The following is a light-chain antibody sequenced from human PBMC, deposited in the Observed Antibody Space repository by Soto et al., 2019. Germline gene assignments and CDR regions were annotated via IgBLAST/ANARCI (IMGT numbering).Light chain of an antibody. CDR3: QQYGSSLPIT. J-gene: IGKJ5*01. Sequence: IVLTQSPGTMSLSPGARAPLSCRARQSITSSDLAWYQQKAGQAPRLLIYGASNRATGIPDRFSGSGSGTDFTLIISRLEPEDFAVYYCQQYGSSLPITFGQGTRLEIK. CDR2: GAS. V-gene: IGKV3-20*01. CDR1: QSITSSD.